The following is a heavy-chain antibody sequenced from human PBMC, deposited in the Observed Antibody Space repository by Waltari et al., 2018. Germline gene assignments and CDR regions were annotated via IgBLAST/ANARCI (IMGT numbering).Heavy chain of an antibody. V-gene: IGHV4-39*01. Sequence: QLQLQESGPGLVKPSETLSLTCTVSGGSISSSSYYWGWIRQPPGKGLEWIGSIYYSVSTYHTPSLKSRVTISVDTSKTQFSLKLSSVTAADTAVYYCASLTYYYDSSGYSGDAFDIWGQGTMDTVSS. CDR3: ASLTYYYDSSGYSGDAFDI. J-gene: IGHJ3*02. CDR1: GGSISSSSYY. D-gene: IGHD3-22*01. CDR2: IYYSVST.